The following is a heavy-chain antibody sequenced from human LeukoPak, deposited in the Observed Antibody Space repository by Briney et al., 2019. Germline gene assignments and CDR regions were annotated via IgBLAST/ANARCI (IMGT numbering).Heavy chain of an antibody. D-gene: IGHD3-16*02. J-gene: IGHJ6*03. Sequence: KPSETLSLTCNVSGDAMKNYYWSWIRQPAGKGLEWIGRMLVSGGTNYNPSLRRRVSMSIDTSKNQFSLKLSSLSAADTAVYYCASAPYRFYYYLDVWGIGTTVTVSS. CDR2: MLVSGGT. CDR3: ASAPYRFYYYLDV. CDR1: GDAMKNYY. V-gene: IGHV4-4*07.